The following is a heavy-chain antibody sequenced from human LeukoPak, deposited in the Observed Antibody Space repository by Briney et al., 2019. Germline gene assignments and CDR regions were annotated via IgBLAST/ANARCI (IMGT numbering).Heavy chain of an antibody. Sequence: GGSLRLSCVASGFTFNNYGMHWVRQAPGKGLEWVAVISYDGSNKYYADSVKGRFTISRDNSKNTLYLQMNSLRAEDTAVYYCAKDLRGYSYGLDIWGQGTMVTVSS. J-gene: IGHJ3*02. CDR1: GFTFNNYG. CDR2: ISYDGSNK. CDR3: AKDLRGYSYGLDI. D-gene: IGHD5-18*01. V-gene: IGHV3-30*18.